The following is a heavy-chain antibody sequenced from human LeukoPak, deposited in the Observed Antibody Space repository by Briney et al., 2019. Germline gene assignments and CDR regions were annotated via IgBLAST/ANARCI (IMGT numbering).Heavy chain of an antibody. V-gene: IGHV4-30-4*08. CDR1: GGSISSGDYY. CDR3: ARNPTPYCSSTSCLDNAFDI. CDR2: IYYSGST. Sequence: PSETLSLTCTVSGGSISSGDYYWSWIRQPPGKGLEWIGYIYYSGSTYYSPSLKSRVTISVDTSKSQFSLKLSSVTAADTAVYYCARNPTPYCSSTSCLDNAFDIWGQGTMVTVSS. D-gene: IGHD2-2*01. J-gene: IGHJ3*02.